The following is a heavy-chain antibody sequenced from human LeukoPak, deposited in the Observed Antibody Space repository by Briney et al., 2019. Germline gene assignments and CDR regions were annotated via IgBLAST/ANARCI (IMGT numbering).Heavy chain of an antibody. J-gene: IGHJ5*02. Sequence: GASVKVSCKASGYTFTVYYMHWVRQAPGQGLEWMGWINPNSGGTNYAQKFQGRVTMTRDTSISTAYMELSRLRSDDTAVYYCARGACSSTSCYTNIGWFDPWGQGTLVTVSS. D-gene: IGHD2-2*02. CDR2: INPNSGGT. CDR1: GYTFTVYY. V-gene: IGHV1-2*02. CDR3: ARGACSSTSCYTNIGWFDP.